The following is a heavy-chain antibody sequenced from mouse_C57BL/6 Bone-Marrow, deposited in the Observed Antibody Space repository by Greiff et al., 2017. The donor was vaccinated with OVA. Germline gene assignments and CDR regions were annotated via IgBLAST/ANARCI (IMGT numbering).Heavy chain of an antibody. Sequence: EVMLVESGGGLVKPGGSLKLSCAASGFTFSSYAMSWVRQTPEKRLEWVATISDGGSYTYYPDNVQGRFTISRDNAKNNLYLQMSHLKSEDTAMYYCASSYYYGSFYAMDYWGQGTSVTVSS. CDR1: GFTFSSYA. V-gene: IGHV5-4*03. J-gene: IGHJ4*01. D-gene: IGHD1-1*01. CDR2: ISDGGSYT. CDR3: ASSYYYGSFYAMDY.